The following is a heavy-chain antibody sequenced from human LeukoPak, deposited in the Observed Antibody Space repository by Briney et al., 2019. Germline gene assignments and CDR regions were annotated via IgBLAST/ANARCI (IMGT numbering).Heavy chain of an antibody. CDR2: ISWNSGSI. CDR3: AKDSGGILTGYLD. V-gene: IGHV3-9*01. J-gene: IGHJ4*02. D-gene: IGHD3-9*01. Sequence: PGGSLRLSCAASGSTFDDYAMHWVRQAPGKGLEWVSGISWNSGSIGYADSVKGRFTISRDNAKNSLYLQMNSLRAEDTALYYCAKDSGGILTGYLDWGQGTLVTVSS. CDR1: GSTFDDYA.